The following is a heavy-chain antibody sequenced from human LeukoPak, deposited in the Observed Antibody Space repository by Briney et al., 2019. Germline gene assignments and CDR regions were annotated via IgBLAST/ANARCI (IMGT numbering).Heavy chain of an antibody. V-gene: IGHV1-69*13. CDR2: IIPIFGTA. CDR3: ARDEMPTFDAFDM. CDR1: GYTLTELS. D-gene: IGHD2-2*01. J-gene: IGHJ3*02. Sequence: GASVKVSCKVSGYTLTELSMHWVRQAPGQGLEWMGGIIPIFGTANYAQKFQGRVTITADESTSTAYMELSSLRSEDTAVYYCARDEMPTFDAFDMWGQGTMVTVSS.